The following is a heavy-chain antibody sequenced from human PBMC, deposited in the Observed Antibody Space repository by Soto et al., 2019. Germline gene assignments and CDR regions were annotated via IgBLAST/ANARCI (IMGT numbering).Heavy chain of an antibody. CDR1: GGTFSSYT. D-gene: IGHD3-10*01. J-gene: IGHJ2*01. Sequence: QVQLVQSGAEVKKPGSSVKVSCKASGGTFSSYTISWVRQAPGQGLEWMGRIIPILDIANYAQKFQGRVTIPEDKATRTAYMDLSSLISEDRAVYYCARSYYKDDWYFDLWGRGTLVTVSS. V-gene: IGHV1-69*02. CDR3: ARSYYKDDWYFDL. CDR2: IIPILDIA.